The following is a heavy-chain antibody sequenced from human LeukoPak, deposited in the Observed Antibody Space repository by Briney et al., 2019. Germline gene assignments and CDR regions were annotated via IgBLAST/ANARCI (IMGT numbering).Heavy chain of an antibody. J-gene: IGHJ6*03. CDR3: ARDSLLPSAMGYYYMDV. Sequence: SETLSLTCTVSGGSISSGSYYWSWIRQPAGKGLEWIGRIYTSGSTNHNPPLKSRVTISVDTSKHQFSLKLSSVTAADTALYYCARDSLLPSAMGYYYMDVWGKGTTVTVSS. D-gene: IGHD2-2*01. CDR1: GGSISSGSYY. V-gene: IGHV4-61*02. CDR2: IYTSGST.